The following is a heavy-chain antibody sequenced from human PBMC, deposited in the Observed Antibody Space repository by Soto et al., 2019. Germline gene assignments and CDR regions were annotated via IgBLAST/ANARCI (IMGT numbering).Heavy chain of an antibody. CDR3: ARSPEPGLAGIAVADLDY. CDR1: YW. J-gene: IGHJ4*02. V-gene: IGHV5-51*01. Sequence: YWIGWVRQMPGKGLEWMGIIYPGDSDTRYSPSFQGQVTISADKSISTAYLQWSSLKASDTAMYYCARSPEPGLAGIAVADLDYWGQGTLVTVSS. D-gene: IGHD6-19*01. CDR2: IYPGDSDT.